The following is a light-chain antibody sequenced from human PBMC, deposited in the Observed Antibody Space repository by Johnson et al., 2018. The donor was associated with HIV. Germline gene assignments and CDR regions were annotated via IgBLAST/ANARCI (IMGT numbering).Light chain of an antibody. CDR1: SSNIGNNY. V-gene: IGLV1-51*01. J-gene: IGLJ1*01. Sequence: QSVLTQPPSVSAAPGQKVTISCSGSSSNIGNNYVSWYQQLPGTAPKLLIYDNNKRPSGIPDRFSGSKSGPSATLGITGLQTGDEANYYCGRWDSSLSAYVFGTGTKVTVL. CDR2: DNN. CDR3: GRWDSSLSAYV.